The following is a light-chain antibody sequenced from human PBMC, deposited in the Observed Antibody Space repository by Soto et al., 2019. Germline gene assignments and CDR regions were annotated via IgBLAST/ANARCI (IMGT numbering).Light chain of an antibody. J-gene: IGLJ1*01. Sequence: QSVLTQPPSASGTPGQRVTICCSGSSSNIESNYVYWCQQFPGTAPKLLIYRNSQRPSGVPDRFSGSKSGTSASLAISGLRSEDEADYYCAAWDGSRGGVFGTGTKVTVL. V-gene: IGLV1-47*01. CDR1: SSNIESNY. CDR2: RNS. CDR3: AAWDGSRGGV.